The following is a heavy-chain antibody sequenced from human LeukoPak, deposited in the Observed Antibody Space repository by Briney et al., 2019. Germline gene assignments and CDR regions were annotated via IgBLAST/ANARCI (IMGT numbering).Heavy chain of an antibody. J-gene: IGHJ3*02. D-gene: IGHD3-22*01. CDR3: ARNNYYDSSGDAFDI. Sequence: GASVKVSCKASGYTFTGYYMHWVRQAPGQGLEWMGWINPNSGGTNYAQKFQGRVTMTRDTSISTAYMELSRLRSDDTAVYYCARNNYYDSSGDAFDIWGQGTMVTVSS. CDR1: GYTFTGYY. CDR2: INPNSGGT. V-gene: IGHV1-2*02.